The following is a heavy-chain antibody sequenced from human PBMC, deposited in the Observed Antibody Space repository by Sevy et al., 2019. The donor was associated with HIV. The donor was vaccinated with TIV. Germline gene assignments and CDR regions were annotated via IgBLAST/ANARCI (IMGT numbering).Heavy chain of an antibody. CDR2: ISYDGSNK. CDR1: GFTFSSYA. D-gene: IGHD3-3*01. Sequence: GESLKISCAASGFTFSSYAMHWVRQAPGKGLEWVAVISYDGSNKYYADSVKGRFTISRDNSKNTLYLQMNSLRAEGTAVYYCARVDTYYDFWSGSTPQFDYWGQGTLVTISS. J-gene: IGHJ4*02. CDR3: ARVDTYYDFWSGSTPQFDY. V-gene: IGHV3-30-3*01.